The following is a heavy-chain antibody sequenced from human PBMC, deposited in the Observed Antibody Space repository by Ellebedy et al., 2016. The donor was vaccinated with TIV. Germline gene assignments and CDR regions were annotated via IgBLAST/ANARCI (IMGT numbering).Heavy chain of an antibody. CDR3: ARGSDGQDY. V-gene: IGHV3-74*01. CDR1: GFTFSSYA. J-gene: IGHJ4*02. Sequence: GESLKISCAASGFTFSSYAMNWVRQAPGKGLVWVSNIDSDGSTTIYADSVKGRFTISRDNAKNTLYLQMNSLTVEDTAVYYCARGSDGQDYWGQGTLVTVSS. D-gene: IGHD2-8*01. CDR2: IDSDGSTT.